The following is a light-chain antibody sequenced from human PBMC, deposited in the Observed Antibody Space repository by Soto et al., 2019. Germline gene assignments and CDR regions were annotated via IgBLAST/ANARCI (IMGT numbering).Light chain of an antibody. V-gene: IGKV3-11*01. CDR3: QQRSNLPWT. Sequence: EIVLTQSPATLSLSPGERATLSCGASQSVSNYLAWYQQKPGQAPRLLIYDASNRATGIPARFSGSGSGTDFTLTISSLEPEDFAVYYCQQRSNLPWTFGQGTKVDIK. CDR1: QSVSNY. CDR2: DAS. J-gene: IGKJ1*01.